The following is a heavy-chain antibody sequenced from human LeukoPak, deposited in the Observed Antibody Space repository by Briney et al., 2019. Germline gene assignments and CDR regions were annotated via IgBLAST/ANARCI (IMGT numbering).Heavy chain of an antibody. CDR3: ARGKDLFDH. CDR2: ISPSGGST. V-gene: IGHV1-46*01. Sequence: GASVKVSCKASGYTFAIYYIHWVRQAPGQGLEWMGIISPSGGSTSYTQTFQGRLTMTRDTSTSTVYMELSSLTSEYTAVYYCARGKDLFDHWGQGTLVTVSS. CDR1: GYTFAIYY. J-gene: IGHJ4*02. D-gene: IGHD2-15*01.